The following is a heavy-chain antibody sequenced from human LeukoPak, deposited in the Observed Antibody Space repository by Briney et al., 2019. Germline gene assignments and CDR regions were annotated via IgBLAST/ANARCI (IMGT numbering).Heavy chain of an antibody. D-gene: IGHD3-22*01. V-gene: IGHV3-30*02. CDR3: AKDESYYGTSGYYYGY. CDR1: GFTFSSYG. J-gene: IGHJ4*02. Sequence: GGSLRLSCAASGFTFSSYGMHWVRQAPGKGLEGVACIRYDGSNKYYPDSVKGRFTISRDNSKNTLYLQMNSLRAEDTAVYYCAKDESYYGTSGYYYGYWGQGTLITVSS. CDR2: IRYDGSNK.